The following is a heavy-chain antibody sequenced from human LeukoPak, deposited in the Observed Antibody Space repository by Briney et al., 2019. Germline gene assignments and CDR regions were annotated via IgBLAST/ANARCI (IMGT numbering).Heavy chain of an antibody. Sequence: GGSLRLSCEVSGFTFDSFGLSWVRQAPGKGPEWIAYISGSSVAIYYADSVKGRFTISRDNAKNSLYLQMNSLRAEDTAVYYCAREGSGVAGGDDAFDIWGQGTMVTVSS. CDR3: AREGSGVAGGDDAFDI. CDR1: GFTFDSFG. D-gene: IGHD3-10*01. V-gene: IGHV3-48*04. J-gene: IGHJ3*02. CDR2: ISGSSVAI.